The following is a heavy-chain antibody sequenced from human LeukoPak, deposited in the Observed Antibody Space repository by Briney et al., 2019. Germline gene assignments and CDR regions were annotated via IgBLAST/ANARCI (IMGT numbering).Heavy chain of an antibody. CDR2: IIPIFDTA. Sequence: ASVKVSCKASGGTFSSYAISWVRQAPGQGLERMGGIIPIFDTANYAQKFQGRVTITADESTSTAYMELSSLRSEDTAVYYCARGFEAIFGVVIITSSYNWFDPWGQGTLVTVSS. CDR3: ARGFEAIFGVVIITSSYNWFDP. D-gene: IGHD3-3*01. V-gene: IGHV1-69*13. CDR1: GGTFSSYA. J-gene: IGHJ5*02.